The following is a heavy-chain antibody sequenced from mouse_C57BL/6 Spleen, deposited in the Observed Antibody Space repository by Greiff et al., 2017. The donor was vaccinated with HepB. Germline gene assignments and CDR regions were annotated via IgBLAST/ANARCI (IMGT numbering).Heavy chain of an antibody. V-gene: IGHV1-81*01. J-gene: IGHJ2*01. CDR1: GYTFTSYG. CDR3: AKYDYDPYYFDY. D-gene: IGHD2-4*01. CDR2: IYPRSGNT. Sequence: VKLQQSGAELARPGASVKLSCKASGYTFTSYGISWVKQRTGQGLEWIGEIYPRSGNTYYNEKFKGKATLTADKSSSTAYMELRSLTSEDSAVYFCAKYDYDPYYFDYWGQGTTLTVSS.